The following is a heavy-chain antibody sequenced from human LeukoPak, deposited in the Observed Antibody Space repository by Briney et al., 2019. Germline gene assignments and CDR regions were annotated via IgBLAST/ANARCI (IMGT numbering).Heavy chain of an antibody. D-gene: IGHD3-16*02. Sequence: GGSLRLSCAASGSTFSDYYMGWIRQAPGKGLEWVSYISRRSTSIYYADSVRGRFITSRDNAKNSLYLQMNSLRAEDTAVYYCARDLFVTKYYFDSWGQGTLVTVSS. CDR1: GSTFSDYY. V-gene: IGHV3-11*01. CDR3: ARDLFVTKYYFDS. J-gene: IGHJ4*02. CDR2: ISRRSTSI.